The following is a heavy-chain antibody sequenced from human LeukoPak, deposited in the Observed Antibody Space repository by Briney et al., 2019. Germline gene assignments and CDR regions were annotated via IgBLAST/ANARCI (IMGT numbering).Heavy chain of an antibody. V-gene: IGHV4-59*04. D-gene: IGHD3-22*01. CDR3: ARGGSYDSSGFFFRY. CDR1: GGSISSYY. CDR2: IYYSGST. J-gene: IGHJ4*02. Sequence: SETPSLTCTVSGGSISSYYWSWIRQPPGKGLEWIGSIYYSGSTYYNPSLKSRVTMSVDASKNQFSLRLTSLIDADTAVYYCARGGSYDSSGFFFRYWGQGTLATVSS.